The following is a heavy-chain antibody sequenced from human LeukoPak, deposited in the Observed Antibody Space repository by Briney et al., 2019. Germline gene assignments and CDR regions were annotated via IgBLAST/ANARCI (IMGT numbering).Heavy chain of an antibody. Sequence: GGSLRLSCAASGFTFSSYAMSWLRQAPGKGLEWVSAISGSGGSTYYADSVKGRFTISRDNSKNTLYLQMNSLRAEDTAVYYCAKGNSNYVLYYFDYWGQGTLVTVSS. CDR3: AKGNSNYVLYYFDY. J-gene: IGHJ4*02. V-gene: IGHV3-23*01. CDR1: GFTFSSYA. D-gene: IGHD4-11*01. CDR2: ISGSGGST.